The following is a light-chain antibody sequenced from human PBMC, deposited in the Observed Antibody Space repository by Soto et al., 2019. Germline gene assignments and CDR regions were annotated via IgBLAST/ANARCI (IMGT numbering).Light chain of an antibody. J-gene: IGLJ1*01. CDR2: DVS. Sequence: QSALTQPASVSGSPGQSITISCTGTSSDVGGYNYVSWYQQHPGKAPKLMIYDVSNRPSGVSNRFSGSKSGNTASLTISGLQAEDEADYYCSSYTSSITRYVFVTGTKVTVL. V-gene: IGLV2-14*01. CDR1: SSDVGGYNY. CDR3: SSYTSSITRYV.